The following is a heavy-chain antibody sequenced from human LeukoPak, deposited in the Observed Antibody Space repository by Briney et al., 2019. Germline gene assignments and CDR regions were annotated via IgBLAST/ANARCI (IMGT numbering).Heavy chain of an antibody. CDR2: IKTKTDGGTT. V-gene: IGHV3-15*01. Sequence: GGSLRLSCAASGFTFSSAWMSWVRQAPGQGLEWLGRIKTKTDGGTTDYAAPVKGRFTISRDDSKDTLYLQMNSLKSDYTAVYYCANIFGGNSHRSDYWGQGTLVTVSS. D-gene: IGHD4-23*01. CDR1: GFTFSSAW. J-gene: IGHJ4*02. CDR3: ANIFGGNSHRSDY.